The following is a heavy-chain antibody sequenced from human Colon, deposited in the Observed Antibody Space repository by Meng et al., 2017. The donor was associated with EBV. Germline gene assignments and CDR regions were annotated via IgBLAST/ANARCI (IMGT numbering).Heavy chain of an antibody. J-gene: IGHJ4*02. CDR2: FVNNVDT. D-gene: IGHD3-10*01. V-gene: IGHV1-18*01. CDR1: GYTFASYG. CDR3: ARGTPGRSYSDY. Sequence: QVPQRKSGAEVKKPGASGWVSCEASGYTFASYGISWLRQAPGQGLEWMGWFVNNVDTYSAQKFQGRVTMTTDTHTSTAFMELRSLRSDDTAVYYCARGTPGRSYSDYWGQGTLVTVSS.